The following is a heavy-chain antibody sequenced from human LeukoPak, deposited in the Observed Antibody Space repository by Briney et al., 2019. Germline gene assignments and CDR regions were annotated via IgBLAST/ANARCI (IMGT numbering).Heavy chain of an antibody. CDR2: IHHSGST. CDR1: GYSISSGYH. J-gene: IGHJ4*02. Sequence: PSETLSLTCDVSGYSISSGYHWGWIRQPPGKGLEWIGSIHHSGSTYYNPSLKSRVTISVDTSKNQFSLKLSSVTAADTAVYYCARESSNAAGTTTTPHFGYWGQGTLVTVSS. CDR3: ARESSNAAGTTTTPHFGY. D-gene: IGHD6-13*01. V-gene: IGHV4-38-2*02.